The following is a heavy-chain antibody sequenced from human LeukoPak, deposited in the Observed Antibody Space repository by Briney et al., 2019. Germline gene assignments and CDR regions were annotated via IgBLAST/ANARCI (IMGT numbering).Heavy chain of an antibody. V-gene: IGHV3-30-3*01. CDR2: ISYDGSNK. Sequence: GGSLRLSWAASGFTFSSYAMHWVRQAPGKGLEWVAVISYDGSNKYYADSVKGRFTISRDNSKNTLYLQMNSLRAEDTAVYYCARNLYCSGGSCLDDAFDIWGQGTMVTVSS. CDR3: ARNLYCSGGSCLDDAFDI. J-gene: IGHJ3*02. D-gene: IGHD2-15*01. CDR1: GFTFSSYA.